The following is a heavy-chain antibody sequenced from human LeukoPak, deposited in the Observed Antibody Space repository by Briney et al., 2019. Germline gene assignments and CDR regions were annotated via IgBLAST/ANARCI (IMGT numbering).Heavy chain of an antibody. V-gene: IGHV3-48*04. Sequence: PGGSLRLSCAASGFTFSSYSMNWVRQAPGKGLEWVSYINSGGSTIYYADSLKGRFTISRDNAKNSLFLQMNSLRAEDTAVYYCAREAVAATNYFDYWGQGTLVTVSS. D-gene: IGHD6-13*01. J-gene: IGHJ4*02. CDR3: AREAVAATNYFDY. CDR1: GFTFSSYS. CDR2: INSGGSTI.